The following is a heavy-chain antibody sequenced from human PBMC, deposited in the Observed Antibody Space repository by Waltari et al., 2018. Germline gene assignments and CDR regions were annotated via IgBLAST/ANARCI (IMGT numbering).Heavy chain of an antibody. V-gene: IGHV3-53*01. CDR2: IYSGGST. CDR1: GFTVSSNY. CDR3: ARVGFAGWLAIDY. J-gene: IGHJ4*02. D-gene: IGHD6-19*01. Sequence: EVQLVESGGGLIQPGGSLSLSCAASGFTVSSNYMSWVRQAPGKGLEWVSVIYSGGSTYDADAVKGRFTISRDNSKNTLYLQMNSLRAEDTAVYYCARVGFAGWLAIDYWGQGTLVTVSS.